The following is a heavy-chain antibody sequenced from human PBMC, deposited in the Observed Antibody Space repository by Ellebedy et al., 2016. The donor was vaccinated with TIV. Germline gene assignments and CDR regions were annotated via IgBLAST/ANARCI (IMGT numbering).Heavy chain of an antibody. CDR1: GGSISSYY. CDR3: ARVFGLPGSFGWFDP. J-gene: IGHJ5*02. Sequence: MPLETLSLTCTVSGGSISSYYWSWIRQLPGKGLEWIGYIYYTGTTNYNSSLKSRVTISVDTSKNQFSLNLRSVTAADTAVYYCARVFGLPGSFGWFDPWGQGRLVTVSS. V-gene: IGHV4-59*12. D-gene: IGHD1-20*01. CDR2: IYYTGTT.